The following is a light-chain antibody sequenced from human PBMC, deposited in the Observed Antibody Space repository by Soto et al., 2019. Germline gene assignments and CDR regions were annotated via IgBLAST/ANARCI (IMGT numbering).Light chain of an antibody. CDR1: QGIRND. CDR2: AAS. V-gene: IGKV1-6*01. CDR3: LQDYNYPRT. J-gene: IGKJ1*01. Sequence: AIQMTQSPSSLSASVGDRVTITCRASQGIRNDLGWYQQKPGKAPKLLIYAASSLQSGVPSRFSGSGSGTDFTLTIRSLQAEDFATSYCLQDYNYPRTFGQGNKVEIK.